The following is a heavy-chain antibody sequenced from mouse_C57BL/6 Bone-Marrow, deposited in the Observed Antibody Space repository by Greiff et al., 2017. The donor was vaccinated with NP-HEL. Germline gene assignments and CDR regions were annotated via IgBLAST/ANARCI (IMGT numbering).Heavy chain of an antibody. CDR2: IHPNSGST. CDR3: AKREGDCDYLFAY. D-gene: IGHD2-4*01. Sequence: QVQLQQPGAELVKPGASVKLSCKASGYTFTSYWMHWVKQRPGQGLEWIGMIHPNSGSTNYNEKFKSKATLTVDKSSSTAYMQLSSLTSEDSAVYYCAKREGDCDYLFAYWGQGTLVTVSA. J-gene: IGHJ3*01. CDR1: GYTFTSYW. V-gene: IGHV1-64*01.